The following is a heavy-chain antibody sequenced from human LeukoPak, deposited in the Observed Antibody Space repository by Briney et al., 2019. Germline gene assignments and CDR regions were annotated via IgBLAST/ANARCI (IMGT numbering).Heavy chain of an antibody. Sequence: SETLSLTCAVYGGPFSGYYWSWIRQPPGKGLEWIGEINHSGSTNYNPSLKSRVTISVDTSKNQFSLKLSSVTAADTAVYYCASWKRITIFGVARSGVLDYWGQGTLVTVPS. CDR1: GGPFSGYY. D-gene: IGHD3-3*01. CDR3: ASWKRITIFGVARSGVLDY. CDR2: INHSGST. J-gene: IGHJ4*02. V-gene: IGHV4-34*01.